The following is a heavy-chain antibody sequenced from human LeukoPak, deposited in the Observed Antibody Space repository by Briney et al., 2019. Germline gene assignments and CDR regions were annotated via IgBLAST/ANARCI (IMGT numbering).Heavy chain of an antibody. J-gene: IGHJ4*02. CDR1: GGTFSSYA. CDR2: IIPIFGTA. Sequence: ASVKVSCKASGGTFSSYAISWVRQAPGQGLEWMGGIIPIFGTANYAQKFQGRVTITADESRSTAYMELSSLRSEDTAVYYCAGGRGWYRVNFDYWGQGTLVTVSS. CDR3: AGGRGWYRVNFDY. V-gene: IGHV1-69*13. D-gene: IGHD6-19*01.